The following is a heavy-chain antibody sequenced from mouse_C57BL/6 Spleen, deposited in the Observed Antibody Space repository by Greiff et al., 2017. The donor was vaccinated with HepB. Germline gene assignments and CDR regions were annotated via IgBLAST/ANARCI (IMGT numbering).Heavy chain of an antibody. CDR1: GYTFTDYY. J-gene: IGHJ3*01. Sequence: EVQLQQSGPELVKPGASVKISCKASGYTFTDYYMHWVKQSHGKSLEWIGDINPNNGGTSYNQKFKGKATLTVDKSSSPAYLELRILTSEASAVYYCARGVGLLSFAYWGQGTLVTVSA. V-gene: IGHV1-26*01. CDR2: INPNNGGT. D-gene: IGHD1-1*01. CDR3: ARGVGLLSFAY.